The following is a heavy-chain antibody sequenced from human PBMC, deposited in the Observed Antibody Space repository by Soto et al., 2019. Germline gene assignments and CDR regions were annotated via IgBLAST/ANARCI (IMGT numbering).Heavy chain of an antibody. V-gene: IGHV4-59*01. CDR2: IYYTGST. CDR1: GDSIKHYY. Sequence: SETLSLTCTVSGDSIKHYYWSWIRQPPGKRLEWIGYIYYTGSTTYNPSLVSRVTMSVDTSKNQFSLKLSAVNAADTAGYYCAKYRRTEEEGFTLDSWGRGTLVTVSS. CDR3: AKYRRTEEEGFTLDS. D-gene: IGHD2-2*01. J-gene: IGHJ4*02.